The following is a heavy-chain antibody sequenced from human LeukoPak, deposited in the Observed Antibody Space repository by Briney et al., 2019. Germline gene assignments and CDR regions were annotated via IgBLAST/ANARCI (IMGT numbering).Heavy chain of an antibody. CDR2: FDPEDGET. CDR3: ATALYYYDSSGYFNWFDP. D-gene: IGHD3-22*01. CDR1: GYTLTELS. J-gene: IGHJ5*02. V-gene: IGHV1-24*01. Sequence: ASVKVSCKVSGYTLTELSMHWVRQAPGKGLEWMGGFDPEDGETIYAQKFQGRVTMTEDTSTDTAYMELSSLRSEDTAVYYCATALYYYDSSGYFNWFDPWGQGTLVTVSS.